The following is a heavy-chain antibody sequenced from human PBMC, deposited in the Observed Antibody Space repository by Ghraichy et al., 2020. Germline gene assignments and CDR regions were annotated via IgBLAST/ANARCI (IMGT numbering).Heavy chain of an antibody. CDR3: TRVYVYDDKTFDD. Sequence: LSLTCAASGFTFDEYTMHWVRQPPGKGLEWVSLISGDGGSTYYADSVKGRITVSRDNNIDSLYLQMNSLRTEDTALYFCTRVYVYDDKTFDDWGQGTLVSVSS. D-gene: IGHD5/OR15-5a*01. CDR1: GFTFDEYT. CDR2: ISGDGGST. V-gene: IGHV3-43*01. J-gene: IGHJ4*01.